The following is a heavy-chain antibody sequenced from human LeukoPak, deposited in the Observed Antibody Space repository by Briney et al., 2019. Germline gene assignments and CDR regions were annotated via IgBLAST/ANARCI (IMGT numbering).Heavy chain of an antibody. D-gene: IGHD6-19*01. J-gene: IGHJ3*02. CDR3: ARKSHTGYSSGWYGGLVAFDI. CDR2: ISAYNGNT. V-gene: IGHV1-18*01. Sequence: GASVKVSCKASGYTFTSYGISWVRQAPGQGLEWMGWISAYNGNTNYAQKLQGRVTMTTDTSTSTAYTELRSLRSDDTAVYYCARKSHTGYSSGWYGGLVAFDIWGQGTMVTVSS. CDR1: GYTFTSYG.